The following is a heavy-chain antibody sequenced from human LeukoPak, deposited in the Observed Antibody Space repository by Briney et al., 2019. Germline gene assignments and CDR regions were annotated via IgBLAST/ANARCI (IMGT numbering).Heavy chain of an antibody. J-gene: IGHJ5*02. CDR3: ARDYIFEWFDP. D-gene: IGHD3-3*02. Sequence: SVKVSCEASGGTFSSYTISWVRQAPGQGLEWMGRIIPILGIANYAQKFQGRVTITADKSTSTAYMELSSLRSEDTAVYYCARDYIFEWFDPWGQGTLVTVSS. V-gene: IGHV1-69*04. CDR1: GGTFSSYT. CDR2: IIPILGIA.